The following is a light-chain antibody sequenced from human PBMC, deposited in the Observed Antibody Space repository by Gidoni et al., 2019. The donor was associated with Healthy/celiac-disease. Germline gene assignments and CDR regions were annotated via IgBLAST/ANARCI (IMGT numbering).Light chain of an antibody. J-gene: IGKJ1*01. CDR3: QQSYSIPGT. CDR2: AAS. V-gene: IGKV1-39*01. CDR1: QSISSY. Sequence: DIQMTQSPSSLSASVGDRVTITCRASQSISSYLNWYQQKPGKAPKLLIYAASSLQSGVPSRFSGSGSGTDFTLTISSLQPEDFATYYCQQSYSIPGTFXQXTKVEIK.